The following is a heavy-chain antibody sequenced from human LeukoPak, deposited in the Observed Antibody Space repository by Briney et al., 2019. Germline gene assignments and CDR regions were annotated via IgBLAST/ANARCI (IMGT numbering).Heavy chain of an antibody. CDR1: GFTFDDYA. CDR3: ANSHCSSTSCYNYFDY. D-gene: IGHD2-2*02. J-gene: IGHJ4*02. V-gene: IGHV3-9*01. CDR2: ISWNSGSI. Sequence: PSGGSLRLSCAASGFTFDDYAMHWVRQAPGKGLEWVSGISWNSGSIGYADSVKGRFTISRDNAKNSLYLQMNSLRAEDTALYYCANSHCSSTSCYNYFDYWGQGTLVTISS.